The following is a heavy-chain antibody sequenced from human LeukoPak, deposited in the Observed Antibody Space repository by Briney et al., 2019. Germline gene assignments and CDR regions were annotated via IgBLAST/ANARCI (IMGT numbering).Heavy chain of an antibody. Sequence: PSETLSLTCTVSGGSISSGDYYWSWIRQPPGKGLEWIGYIYYSGSTNYNPSLKGRVTISVDTSKNQFSLKLSSVIAADTAIYYCARDRGSSGYYPGFRALHIWGQGTVVTVSS. CDR1: GGSISSGDYY. CDR3: ARDRGSSGYYPGFRALHI. CDR2: IYYSGST. D-gene: IGHD3-22*01. V-gene: IGHV4-61*08. J-gene: IGHJ3*02.